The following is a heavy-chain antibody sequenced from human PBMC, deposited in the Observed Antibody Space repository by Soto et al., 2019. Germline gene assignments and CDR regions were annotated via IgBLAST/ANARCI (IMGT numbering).Heavy chain of an antibody. Sequence: SETLSLTCTVSGGSISSYYWSWIRQPPGKGLEWIGYIYYSGSTNYNPSLKSRVTISVDTSKNQFSLKLSSVTAADTAVYYCARLVTPATYDILNYYYYMYVWGKGTTVTVSS. CDR1: GGSISSYY. V-gene: IGHV4-59*08. J-gene: IGHJ6*03. D-gene: IGHD3-9*01. CDR2: IYYSGST. CDR3: ARLVTPATYDILNYYYYMYV.